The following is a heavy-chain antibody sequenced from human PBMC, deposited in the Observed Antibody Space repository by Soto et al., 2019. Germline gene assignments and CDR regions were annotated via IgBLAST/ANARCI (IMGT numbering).Heavy chain of an antibody. Sequence: SVKVSCKASGGTFSSYAISWVRQAPGQGLEWMGGIIPIFGTANYAQKFQGRVTITADESTSTAYMELSSLRSEDTAVYYCASYYYPSSVVVPAATRYTFDYWGQGTLVTVSS. CDR1: GGTFSSYA. CDR3: ASYYYPSSVVVPAATRYTFDY. V-gene: IGHV1-69*13. J-gene: IGHJ4*02. D-gene: IGHD2-2*01. CDR2: IIPIFGTA.